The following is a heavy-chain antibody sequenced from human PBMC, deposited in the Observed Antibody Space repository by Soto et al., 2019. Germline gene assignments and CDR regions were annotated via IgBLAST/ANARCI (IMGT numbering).Heavy chain of an antibody. V-gene: IGHV3-23*01. J-gene: IGHJ4*02. D-gene: IGHD1-1*01. CDR2: ISGSGGGT. Sequence: EVQVLESGGGLVQPGGSLRLSCAASGFTFSSYAMSWVRQAPGKGLEWVSSISGSGGGTYYADSVKGRFTFSRDNSKNTLYLQMNSLRAEDTAVYYCARNDKSGLDSWGQGTLVTVSS. CDR1: GFTFSSYA. CDR3: ARNDKSGLDS.